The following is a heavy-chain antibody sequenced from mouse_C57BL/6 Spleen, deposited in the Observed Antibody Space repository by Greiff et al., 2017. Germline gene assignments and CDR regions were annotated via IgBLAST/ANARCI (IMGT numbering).Heavy chain of an antibody. CDR1: GFTFSSYT. Sequence: DVKLVESGGGLVKPGGSLKLSCAASGFTFSSYTMSWVRQTPEKRLEWVATISGGGGNTYYPDSVKGRFTISRDNAKNTLYLQMSSLRSEDTALYYCARDYYSNYVDWGQGTTLTVSS. CDR2: ISGGGGNT. V-gene: IGHV5-9*01. CDR3: ARDYYSNYVD. D-gene: IGHD2-5*01. J-gene: IGHJ2*01.